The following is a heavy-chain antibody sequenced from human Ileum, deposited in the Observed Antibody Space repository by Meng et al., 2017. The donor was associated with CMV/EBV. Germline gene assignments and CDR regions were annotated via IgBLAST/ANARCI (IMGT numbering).Heavy chain of an antibody. CDR2: IDATSNYI. CDR3: ARDLVGSLAPNN. J-gene: IGHJ4*02. Sequence: CEDSGGSFSHYARKWLRQAPCTWLEWVSYIDATSNYIYYADSVEGRFTIPRDNARNSLYLHLNSLRADDTAGYQCARDLVGSLAPNNWGQGTLVTVSS. V-gene: IGHV3-21*06. D-gene: IGHD2-8*02. CDR1: GGSFSHYA.